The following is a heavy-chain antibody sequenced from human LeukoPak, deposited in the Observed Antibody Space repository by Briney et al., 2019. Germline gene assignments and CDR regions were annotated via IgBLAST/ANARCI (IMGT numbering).Heavy chain of an antibody. D-gene: IGHD4-17*01. V-gene: IGHV5-51*01. CDR1: GYSFTSYW. J-gene: IGHJ3*02. Sequence: GESLKISCKGSGYSFTSYWIGWVRQMPGKGLEWRGIIYPGDSDTRYSPSFQGQVTISAAKSISTAYLQWSSRKASDTAMYYCAIFDYGEILGPDAFDIWGQGTMVTVSS. CDR2: IYPGDSDT. CDR3: AIFDYGEILGPDAFDI.